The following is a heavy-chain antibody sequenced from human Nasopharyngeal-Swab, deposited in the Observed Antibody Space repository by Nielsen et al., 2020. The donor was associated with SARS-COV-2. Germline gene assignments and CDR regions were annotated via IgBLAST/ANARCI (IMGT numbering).Heavy chain of an antibody. D-gene: IGHD4-11*01. CDR2: ISASGGST. V-gene: IGHV3-23*01. Sequence: GGSLRLSCAASGSSFSRYAMNWVRQAPGQGLEWVSGISASGGSTDQADSVKGRFTISRDNSKNTLYLQMNSLRSEDTAVDYCAGSNYSNYPLYGMDVWGQGTTVTVSS. CDR1: GSSFSRYA. CDR3: AGSNYSNYPLYGMDV. J-gene: IGHJ6*02.